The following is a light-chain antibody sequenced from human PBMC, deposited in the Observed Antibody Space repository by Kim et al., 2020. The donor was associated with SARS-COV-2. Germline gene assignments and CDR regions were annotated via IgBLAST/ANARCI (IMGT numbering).Light chain of an antibody. CDR3: QQDYGGT. Sequence: PGERVTLSCRASQSVSSSYLTWYQQKPGQAPRLLIYGASTRATGIPARFSGSGSGTDFTLTISSLQPEDFAVYYCQQDYGGTFGQGTTVDIK. J-gene: IGKJ1*01. CDR1: QSVSSSY. CDR2: GAS. V-gene: IGKV3D-7*01.